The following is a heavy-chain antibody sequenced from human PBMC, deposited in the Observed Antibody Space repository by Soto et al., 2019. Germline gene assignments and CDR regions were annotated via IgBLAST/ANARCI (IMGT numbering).Heavy chain of an antibody. CDR2: MNPNSGNT. Sequence: ASVKVSCKASGYTFTSYDINWVRQATGQGLEWMGWMNPNSGNTVYAQKFQGRVTMTRNTSISTAYMELNSLKTEDTAVYYCTRLDDGMDVWGQGTTVTVSS. CDR3: TRLDDGMDV. J-gene: IGHJ6*02. CDR1: GYTFTSYD. V-gene: IGHV1-8*01. D-gene: IGHD3-3*01.